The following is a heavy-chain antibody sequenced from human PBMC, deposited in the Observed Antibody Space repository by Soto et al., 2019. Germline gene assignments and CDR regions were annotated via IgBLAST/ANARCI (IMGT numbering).Heavy chain of an antibody. Sequence: QVELQQSGPGLVKPSGTLSLTCTVSSGPDSSHNWGWIRQPPGRGLEWIGYVYYTGDTSYNPSLKSRATIFAATSTKIISLTLSSVTAADTAVYYCVRQGIDYLHGLVDVWGQGTTVSVSS. V-gene: IGHV4-59*08. CDR1: SGPDSSHN. CDR3: VRQGIDYLHGLVDV. J-gene: IGHJ6*02. CDR2: VYYTGDT. D-gene: IGHD1-26*01.